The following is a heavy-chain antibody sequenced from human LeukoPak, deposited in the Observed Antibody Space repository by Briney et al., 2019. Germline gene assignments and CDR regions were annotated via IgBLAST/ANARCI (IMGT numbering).Heavy chain of an antibody. D-gene: IGHD3-3*01. CDR3: ARDHSLEYGNWFDP. CDR1: GFTFSNYA. Sequence: GGSLRLSCAASGFTFSNYAMHWVRQAPGKGLEWVAVISYDGTNKYYADSVKGRFTISRDNSKNTLYLQMNSLRTEDTALYYCARDHSLEYGNWFDPWGQGTLVTVSS. J-gene: IGHJ5*02. V-gene: IGHV3-30*03. CDR2: ISYDGTNK.